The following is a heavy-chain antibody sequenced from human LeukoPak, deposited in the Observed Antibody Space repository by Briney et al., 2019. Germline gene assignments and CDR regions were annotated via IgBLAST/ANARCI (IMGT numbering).Heavy chain of an antibody. J-gene: IGHJ4*02. CDR3: TRGGAAATFDF. D-gene: IGHD6-13*01. V-gene: IGHV3-74*01. Sequence: GWSLRLSCAASGFTFNNNWMNWVRQAPGKGLVWVSRVNNDGSGTIYADSVKGRLTISRDNAKNTLYLEMNSLRAEETAIYYCTRGGAAATFDFWGQGTLVTVSS. CDR1: GFTFNNNW. CDR2: VNNDGSGT.